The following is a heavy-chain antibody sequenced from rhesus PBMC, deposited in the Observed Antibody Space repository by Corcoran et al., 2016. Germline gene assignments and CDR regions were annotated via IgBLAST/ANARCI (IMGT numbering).Heavy chain of an antibody. CDR1: GGSISSSYYY. J-gene: IGHJ4*01. V-gene: IGHV4-122*02. D-gene: IGHD1-1*01. CDR3: ARHGAGNYFDY. Sequence: QVQLQESGPGLVKPSETLSLTCAVSGGSISSSYYYCSWIRQAPGRGLEWIGYISYRGITSYNPAIKSRFTISRDTSKNQFSLKLSSVTAADTAVYFCARHGAGNYFDYWGQGVLVTVSS. CDR2: ISYRGIT.